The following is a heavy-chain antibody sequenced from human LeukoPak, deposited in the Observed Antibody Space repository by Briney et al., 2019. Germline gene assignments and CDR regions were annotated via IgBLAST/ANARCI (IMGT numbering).Heavy chain of an antibody. J-gene: IGHJ3*02. CDR1: GFTFDDNA. D-gene: IGHD6-13*01. CDR3: AKDKAAAGPADAFDI. Sequence: GGSLRLSCAASGFTFDDNAMHWVRQAPGKGLEWVSGISWNSGSIGYADSVKGRFTISRDNAKNSLYLQMNSLRAEDMALYYCAKDKAAAGPADAFDIWGQGTMVTVSS. CDR2: ISWNSGSI. V-gene: IGHV3-9*03.